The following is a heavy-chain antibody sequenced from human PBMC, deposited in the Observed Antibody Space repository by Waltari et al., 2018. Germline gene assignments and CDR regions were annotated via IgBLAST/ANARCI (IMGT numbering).Heavy chain of an antibody. CDR1: GGPFSSYA. V-gene: IGHV1-69*01. J-gene: IGHJ4*02. CDR2: SIPIFGTA. D-gene: IGHD6-19*01. CDR3: ARDGSSGWYLYLDY. Sequence: QVQLVQSGAEVKKPGSSVKVSCKASGGPFSSYAISWVRQAPGQGLEGMGGSIPIFGTANDAQKCQGRVTITADESTSTAYMELSSLRSEDTAVYYCARDGSSGWYLYLDYWGQGTLVTVSS.